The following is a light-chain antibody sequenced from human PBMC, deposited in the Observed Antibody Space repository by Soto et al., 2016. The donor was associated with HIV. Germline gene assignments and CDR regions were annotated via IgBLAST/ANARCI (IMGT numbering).Light chain of an antibody. Sequence: DILMTQSPVSLSVTPGEPASISCRSSQSPLHSNGYNYLDWYVQKPGQSPQLLIYLGSNRASGVPDRFSGSGTGIDFTLKISRVEAEDVGVYYCMQALQTPFTFGPGTRVDLK. V-gene: IGKV2-28*01. CDR3: MQALQTPFT. J-gene: IGKJ3*01. CDR2: LGS. CDR1: QSPLHSNGYNY.